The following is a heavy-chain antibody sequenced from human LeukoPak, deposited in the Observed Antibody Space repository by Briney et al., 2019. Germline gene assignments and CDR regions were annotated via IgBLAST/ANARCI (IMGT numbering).Heavy chain of an antibody. CDR2: ITGSSSYI. CDR3: ASGFSSSPHFDY. J-gene: IGHJ4*02. CDR1: GFTFSTYY. D-gene: IGHD6-6*01. Sequence: SGGSLRLSCAASGFTFSTYYMNWVRQAPGKGLEWVSFITGSSSYIYYTDSVKGRFTISRDNAKNSLFLQMNSLRDEDTAVYYCASGFSSSPHFDYWGQGTLVTVSS. V-gene: IGHV3-21*01.